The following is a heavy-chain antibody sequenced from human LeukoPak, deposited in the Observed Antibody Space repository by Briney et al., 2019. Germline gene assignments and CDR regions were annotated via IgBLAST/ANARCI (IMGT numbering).Heavy chain of an antibody. V-gene: IGHV4-39*07. CDR2: IYYSGST. Sequence: SSETLSLTCTVSGGSISSSSYYWDWIRQPPGKGLEWIGSIYYSGSTYYNPSLKSRVTISVDTSKNQFSLKLSSVTAADTAVYYCARVGKKRIRFDPWGQGTLVTVSS. D-gene: IGHD3-10*01. J-gene: IGHJ5*02. CDR1: GGSISSSSYY. CDR3: ARVGKKRIRFDP.